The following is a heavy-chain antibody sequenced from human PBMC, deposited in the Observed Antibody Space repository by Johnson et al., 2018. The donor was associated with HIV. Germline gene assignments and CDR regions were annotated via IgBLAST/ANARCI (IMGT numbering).Heavy chain of an antibody. D-gene: IGHD1-14*01. J-gene: IGHJ3*02. Sequence: VQLVESGGGMVRPGGSLRLSCAASGFSFKDYYMNWIRQAPGKGLVWVSRINGDGTGSTYADSVKGRFTISRDNSKNTLYLQMGSLRAEDMAVYYCARDRYHSPLRPGSGAFDIWGQGTMVTVSS. CDR2: INGDGTGS. V-gene: IGHV3-74*01. CDR3: ARDRYHSPLRPGSGAFDI. CDR1: GFSFKDYY.